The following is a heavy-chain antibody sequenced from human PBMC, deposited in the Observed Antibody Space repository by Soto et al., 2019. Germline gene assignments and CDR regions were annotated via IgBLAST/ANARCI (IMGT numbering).Heavy chain of an antibody. V-gene: IGHV3-66*01. J-gene: IGHJ4*02. Sequence: EVQLVESGGGLVQPGGSLRLSCAASGFTVGNNYMNWVRQAPGKGLEWVSVIYSGGRTDYADSVKGRFTISRNSSKNTLFLQMKSLRAEETAIYYCAARAVAAPRWGQGTLVTFSS. D-gene: IGHD6-19*01. CDR2: IYSGGRT. CDR1: GFTVGNNY. CDR3: AARAVAAPR.